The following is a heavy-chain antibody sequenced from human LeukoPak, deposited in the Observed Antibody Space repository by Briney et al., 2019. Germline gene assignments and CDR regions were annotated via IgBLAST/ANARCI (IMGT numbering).Heavy chain of an antibody. J-gene: IGHJ4*02. CDR2: ISSSGSTI. D-gene: IGHD3-10*01. V-gene: IGHV3-48*03. CDR1: GFTFSSYE. CDR3: AKDIHYYGSGSPGGFDY. Sequence: GGSLRLSCAASGFTFSSYEMNWVRQAPGKGLEWVSYISSSGSTIYYADSVKGRFTISRDNAKNSLYLQMNSLRAEDTAVYYCAKDIHYYGSGSPGGFDYWGQGTLVTVSS.